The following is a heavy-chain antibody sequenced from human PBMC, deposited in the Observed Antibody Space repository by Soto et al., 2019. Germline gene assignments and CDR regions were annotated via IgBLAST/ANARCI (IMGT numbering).Heavy chain of an antibody. CDR3: ACETKDAFNI. V-gene: IGHV6-1*01. Sequence: QVQLKQSVPGLVTPSQTLSLTCAISGDSVSSNSAACNWIRQSTSRVLEWLTRTYYRCKWYNGYALSVKRRIPKKFNSSRSRIYLQLTSGTLEDAAVYYCACETKDAFNICFQVSMVTVFS. CDR1: GDSVSSNSAA. CDR2: TYYRCKWYN. J-gene: IGHJ3*02.